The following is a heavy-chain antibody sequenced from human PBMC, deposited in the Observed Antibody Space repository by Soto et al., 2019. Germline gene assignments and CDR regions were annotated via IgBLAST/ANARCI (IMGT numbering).Heavy chain of an antibody. CDR3: AKARSPHNVFDV. D-gene: IGHD1-26*01. Sequence: EVQLLESGGGLVQPGGSLRLSCAASGFTFSNYAMSWVRQAPGKGLEWVSAITGSGATTYDADSVKGRFTISRDNSKNTLKLQLSSLTAEDTAVYYCAKARSPHNVFDVWGQGTMVTVCS. CDR2: ITGSGATT. J-gene: IGHJ3*01. CDR1: GFTFSNYA. V-gene: IGHV3-23*01.